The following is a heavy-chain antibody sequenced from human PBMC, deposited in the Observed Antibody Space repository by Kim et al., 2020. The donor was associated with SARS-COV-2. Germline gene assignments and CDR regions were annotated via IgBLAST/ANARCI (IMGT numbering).Heavy chain of an antibody. Sequence: SVKVSCKASGGTFISSSLTWVRQAPGQGLEWIGGILPVYGTTKVAQKFQGRVTITADESTRTAYMELSSLTSGDTAVYYCARDPYNSGPWGPGPLVTVS. V-gene: IGHV1-69*13. CDR3: ARDPYNSGP. D-gene: IGHD3-10*01. CDR2: ILPVYGTT. CDR1: GGTFISSS. J-gene: IGHJ5*02.